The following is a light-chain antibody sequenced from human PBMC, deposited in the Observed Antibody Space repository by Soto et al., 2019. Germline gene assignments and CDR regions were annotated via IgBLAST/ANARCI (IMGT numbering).Light chain of an antibody. CDR3: CSFVRTNGLL. V-gene: IGLV2-23*02. CDR1: SSDVGSYDL. J-gene: IGLJ2*01. Sequence: QSVLTQPASVSGSPGQSITISCTGTSSDVGSYDLVSWYQHRSGKAPKIIIYEVNKRPSGISDRFSGSKSGNTASLTISGLQAEDEADYFCCSFVRTNGLLFGGGTKLTVL. CDR2: EVN.